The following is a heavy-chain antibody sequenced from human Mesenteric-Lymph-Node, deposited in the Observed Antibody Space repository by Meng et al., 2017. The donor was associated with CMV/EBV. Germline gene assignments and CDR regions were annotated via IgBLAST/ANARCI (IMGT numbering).Heavy chain of an antibody. D-gene: IGHD6-6*01. CDR1: YTFTSYG. J-gene: IGHJ5*02. CDR3: ARDFSKYSSSSRNWFDP. V-gene: IGHV1-18*01. Sequence: YTFTSYGISWVRQAPGQGLEWMGWISAYNGNTNYAQKLQGRVTMTTDTSTSTAYMELRSLRSDDTVVYYCARDFSKYSSSSRNWFDPWGQGTLVTVSS. CDR2: ISAYNGNT.